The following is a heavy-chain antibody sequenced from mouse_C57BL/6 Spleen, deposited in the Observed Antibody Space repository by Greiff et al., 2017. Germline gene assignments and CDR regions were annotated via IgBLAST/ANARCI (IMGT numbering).Heavy chain of an antibody. V-gene: IGHV5-6*01. CDR1: GFTFSSYG. CDR2: ISSGGSYT. J-gene: IGHJ1*03. Sequence: EVMLVESGGDLVKPGGSLKLSCAASGFTFSSYGMSWVRQTPDKRLEWVATISSGGSYTYYPDSVKGRCTISRDNAKNTLYLQMSSLKAEDTAMYYCARHERCSSWYFDVWGTGTTVTVAS. D-gene: IGHD1-1*01. CDR3: ARHERCSSWYFDV.